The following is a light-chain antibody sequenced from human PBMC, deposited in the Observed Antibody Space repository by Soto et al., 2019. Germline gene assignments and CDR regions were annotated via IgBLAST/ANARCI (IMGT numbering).Light chain of an antibody. V-gene: IGKV4-1*01. CDR2: WAS. Sequence: DIVMTQSPDSLAVSLGERATIKRKSSQTVLYNSNNKNYLAWYQQKPGQPPKVLFYWASTRESGVPDRFSGSGSGTDFTLTINNLQAEDVAVYYCQQYYSKLSTFGQGTKVEIK. J-gene: IGKJ1*01. CDR1: QTVLYNSNNKNY. CDR3: QQYYSKLST.